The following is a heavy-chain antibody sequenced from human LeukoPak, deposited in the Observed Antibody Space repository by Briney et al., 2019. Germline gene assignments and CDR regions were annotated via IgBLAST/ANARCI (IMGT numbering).Heavy chain of an antibody. J-gene: IGHJ6*03. V-gene: IGHV4-59*11. CDR1: GGSISSHY. CDR2: TPNSAST. CDR3: GRDALVGYFSYYYMDV. Sequence: PSETLSLTCTVSGGSISSHYWTWIRQPQVKVLEWIGSTPNSASTSYNPSLKSRVTISIDTSKNQFSLKLSSVSAADTAVYYCGRDALVGYFSYYYMDVWGKGTTVTVSS. D-gene: IGHD2-15*01.